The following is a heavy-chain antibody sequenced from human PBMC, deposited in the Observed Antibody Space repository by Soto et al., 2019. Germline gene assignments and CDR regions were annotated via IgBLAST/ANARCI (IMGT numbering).Heavy chain of an antibody. CDR1: GYKFTNYW. CDR2: IYPGDSDI. CDR3: ARRPQRAFDPIDY. D-gene: IGHD3-3*02. J-gene: IGHJ4*02. Sequence: GESLTISCMTSGYKFTNYWIAWVRQRPGKGLEWVGIIYPGDSDIRYSPSFEGQVTISADRSISTAYLQWGSLKASDTAVYFCARRPQRAFDPIDYCGQGYHVTVSS. V-gene: IGHV5-51*01.